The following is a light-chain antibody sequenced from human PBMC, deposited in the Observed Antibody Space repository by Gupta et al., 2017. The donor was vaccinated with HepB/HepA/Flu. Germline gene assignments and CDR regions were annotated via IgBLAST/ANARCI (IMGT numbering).Light chain of an antibody. J-gene: IGLJ2*01. CDR1: SSNIGSNY. CDR2: RNN. Sequence: QSVLTQPPSASGTPGQRVTISCSGSSSNIGSNYVYWYQQLPGTAPKLLIYRNNQRPSGVPDRFSGSKSGTSASLDISGLRSEDEADYYWAAWDASRSVVVFGGGTKLTVL. V-gene: IGLV1-47*01. CDR3: AAWDASRSVVV.